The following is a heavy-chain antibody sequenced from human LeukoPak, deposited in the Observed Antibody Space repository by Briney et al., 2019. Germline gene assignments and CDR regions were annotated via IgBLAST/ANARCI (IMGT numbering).Heavy chain of an antibody. V-gene: IGHV1-3*01. CDR1: GYTFTSYA. CDR3: ARISPVTRDAFDI. Sequence: GASVKVSCKASGYTFTSYAMHWVRQAPGQRLEWMGWINAGNGNTKYSQKFQGRVTITRDTSASTAYMELSSLRSEDTAVYYCARISPVTRDAFDIWGQGTMVTVSS. J-gene: IGHJ3*02. CDR2: INAGNGNT. D-gene: IGHD4-17*01.